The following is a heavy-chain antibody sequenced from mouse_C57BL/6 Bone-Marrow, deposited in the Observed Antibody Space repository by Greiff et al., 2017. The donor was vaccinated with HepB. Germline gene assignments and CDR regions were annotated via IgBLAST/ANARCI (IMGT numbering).Heavy chain of an antibody. CDR1: GYTFTSYW. V-gene: IGHV1-64*01. CDR3: ARQLLRSYYFDY. CDR2: IHPNSGST. D-gene: IGHD1-1*01. Sequence: QVQLQQPGAELVKPGASVKLSCKASGYTFTSYWMHWVKQRPGQGLEWIGMIHPNSGSTNYNEKFKSKATLTVEKSSSTAYMQLSSLTSEDSAVYNCARQLLRSYYFDYWGQGTTLTVSS. J-gene: IGHJ2*01.